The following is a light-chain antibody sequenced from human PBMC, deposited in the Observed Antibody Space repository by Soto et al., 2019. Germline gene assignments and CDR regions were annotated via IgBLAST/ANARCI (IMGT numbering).Light chain of an antibody. V-gene: IGLV2-14*01. CDR2: EVS. J-gene: IGLJ1*01. Sequence: QAALTPLASVSRFPGHSIPIFCTSTSSDDGGYHYVSRYQQHPGKAPKLMIYEVSKRPSGVSNRFHGSKSGNTASLTISGLQAEDEADYYCRSYTRSSPYVFGTGTKVTV. CDR3: RSYTRSSPYV. CDR1: SSDDGGYHY.